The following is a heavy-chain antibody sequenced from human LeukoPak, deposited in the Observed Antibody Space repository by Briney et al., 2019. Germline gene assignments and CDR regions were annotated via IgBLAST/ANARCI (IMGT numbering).Heavy chain of an antibody. CDR1: GYTFTSYG. V-gene: IGHV1-2*02. Sequence: ASVKVSCKASGYTFTSYGISWVRQAPGQGLEWMGWINPNSGGTNYAQKFQGRVTMTRDTSISTAYMELSRLRSDDTAVYYCARPRGYSGHDANYWGQGTLVTVSS. D-gene: IGHD5-12*01. CDR3: ARPRGYSGHDANY. J-gene: IGHJ4*02. CDR2: INPNSGGT.